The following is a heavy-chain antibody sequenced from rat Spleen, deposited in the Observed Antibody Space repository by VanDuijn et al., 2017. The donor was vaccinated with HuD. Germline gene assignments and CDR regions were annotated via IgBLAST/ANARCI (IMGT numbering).Heavy chain of an antibody. J-gene: IGHJ2*01. D-gene: IGHD1-11*01. V-gene: IGHV5-29*01. CDR1: GFTFSGYY. CDR2: IRFDGSET. CDR3: TSYGGYAHY. Sequence: EVQLVESDGGLVQPGRSLKLSCAASGFTFSGYYMAWVRQAPTKGLEWVATIRFDGSETYYRDSVKGRCTISRDNSESTLYLQMNSLRSEDTATYYCTSYGGYAHYWGQGVMVTVSS.